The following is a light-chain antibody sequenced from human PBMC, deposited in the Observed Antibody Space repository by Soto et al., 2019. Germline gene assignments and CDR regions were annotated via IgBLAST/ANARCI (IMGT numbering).Light chain of an antibody. CDR2: GAS. CDR3: QQYVDSPPWT. J-gene: IGKJ1*01. V-gene: IGKV3-20*01. Sequence: EIVLTQSPDTLSLSPGERATLSCRASQSYLAWYQQKPGQAPRLLIYGASSRATGIPDRFSGSGSGTDLTLTITRLEPEDFAVYYCQQYVDSPPWTFGQGTRVEIK. CDR1: QSY.